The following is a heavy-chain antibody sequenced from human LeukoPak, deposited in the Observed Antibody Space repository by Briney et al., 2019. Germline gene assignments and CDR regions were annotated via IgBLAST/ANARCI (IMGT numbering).Heavy chain of an antibody. V-gene: IGHV3-11*01. D-gene: IGHD4-23*01. CDR1: GFIFSDYY. CDR2: ISGGGDNI. CDR3: ASQTGNLDY. Sequence: PGGSLRLSCTASGFIFSDYYMSLIRQAPGKGLEWVSYISGGGDNIYYTDSVKRRFTIPNDNAKTSQYLQMNRLSVDTTTDYYAASQTGNLDYWGQGNLVTVSS. J-gene: IGHJ4*02.